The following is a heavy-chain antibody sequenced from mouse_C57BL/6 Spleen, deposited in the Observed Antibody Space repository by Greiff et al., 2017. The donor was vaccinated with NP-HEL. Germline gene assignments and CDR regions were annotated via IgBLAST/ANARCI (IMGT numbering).Heavy chain of an antibody. Sequence: QVQLQQSGAELVRPGTSVKLSCKASGYTFTSYWMHWVKQRPGQGLEWIGVIDPSDSYTNYNQKFKGKATLTVDTSSSTAYMQLSSLTSGDSAVYYCARFDYGSSSDFDYWGQGTTLTVSS. J-gene: IGHJ2*01. CDR3: ARFDYGSSSDFDY. V-gene: IGHV1-59*01. D-gene: IGHD1-1*01. CDR2: IDPSDSYT. CDR1: GYTFTSYW.